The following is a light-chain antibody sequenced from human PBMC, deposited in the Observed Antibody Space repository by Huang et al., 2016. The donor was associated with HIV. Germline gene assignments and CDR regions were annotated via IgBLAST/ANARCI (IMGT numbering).Light chain of an antibody. CDR2: GAS. Sequence: ERVMTQSPATVSLSPGERATLSCRASLSVSTNLAWYQQRPGLAPRLLIYGASTRATGIPASFSGGGSGAEFTLTISSRQSEEFAVYYCQQYDNWPLTFGGGTKVQIK. V-gene: IGKV3-15*01. CDR1: LSVSTN. J-gene: IGKJ4*01. CDR3: QQYDNWPLT.